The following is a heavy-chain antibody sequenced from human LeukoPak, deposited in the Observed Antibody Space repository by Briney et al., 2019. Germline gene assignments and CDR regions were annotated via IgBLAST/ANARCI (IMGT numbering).Heavy chain of an antibody. Sequence: GGSLRLSCAASGFTFDDFAMSWVRQAPGKGLEWVSLINWDARGTSYADYADSVEGRFTISRDNSKNSLFLQMNSLRAGDTALYYCARDSGYCSGGSCYSYPYYMDVWGKGTTVTVSS. V-gene: IGHV3-43D*03. J-gene: IGHJ6*03. CDR1: GFTFDDFA. CDR2: INWDARGT. CDR3: ARDSGYCSGGSCYSYPYYMDV. D-gene: IGHD2-15*01.